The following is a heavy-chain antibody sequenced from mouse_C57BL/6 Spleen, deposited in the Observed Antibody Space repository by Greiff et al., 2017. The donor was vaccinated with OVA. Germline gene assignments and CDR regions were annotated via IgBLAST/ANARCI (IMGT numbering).Heavy chain of an antibody. CDR3: ARGYYGSSYYAMDD. CDR1: GYAFTSSW. Sequence: QVQLKQSGPELVKPGASVKISCKASGYAFTSSWMNWVKQRPGQGLEWIGRIYPGDGDTNYNGKFKGKATLTADKSSSTAYMQLSSLTSEDSAVYYCARGYYGSSYYAMDDWGKGTSVTVSS. J-gene: IGHJ4*01. CDR2: IYPGDGDT. V-gene: IGHV1-82*01. D-gene: IGHD1-1*01.